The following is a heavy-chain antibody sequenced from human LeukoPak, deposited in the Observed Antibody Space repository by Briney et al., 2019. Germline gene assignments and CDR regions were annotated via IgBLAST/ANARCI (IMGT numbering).Heavy chain of an antibody. V-gene: IGHV3-30*02. Sequence: PGGSLRLSCAASGFTFSSYGMHWVRQAPGTGLEWVAFIRYDGSNKYYADSVKGRFTISRDNSKNTLYLQMNSLRAEDTAVYYCAKDEARRRDGYNYLIDYWGQGTLVTVSS. J-gene: IGHJ4*02. D-gene: IGHD5-24*01. CDR2: IRYDGSNK. CDR3: AKDEARRRDGYNYLIDY. CDR1: GFTFSSYG.